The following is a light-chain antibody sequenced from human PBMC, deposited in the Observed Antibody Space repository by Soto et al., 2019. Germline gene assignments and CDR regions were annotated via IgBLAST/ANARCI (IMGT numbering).Light chain of an antibody. V-gene: IGKV1-33*01. CDR1: QDITNY. Sequence: DIQMTQSPSSLSASVGDRVTITCQASQDITNYVNWYQQKPGKAPRLLLYDASSLETGVPSRFSGSGSGTDFTLTISSLQPEDIATYYCQHYDHLPITFGQGKRLEIK. J-gene: IGKJ5*01. CDR3: QHYDHLPIT. CDR2: DAS.